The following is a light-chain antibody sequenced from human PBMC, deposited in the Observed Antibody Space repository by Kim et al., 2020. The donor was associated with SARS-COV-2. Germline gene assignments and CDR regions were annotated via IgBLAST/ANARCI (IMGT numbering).Light chain of an antibody. CDR3: QVWDSSTAGV. CDR2: RDS. J-gene: IGLJ1*01. Sequence: VALGQTARITCGENNIGSKNVHWYQQKPGQAPVLVIYRDSNRPSGIPERFSGSNSGNTATLTISSAQAGDEADYYCQVWDSSTAGVFGTGTKVTVL. CDR1: NIGSKN. V-gene: IGLV3-9*01.